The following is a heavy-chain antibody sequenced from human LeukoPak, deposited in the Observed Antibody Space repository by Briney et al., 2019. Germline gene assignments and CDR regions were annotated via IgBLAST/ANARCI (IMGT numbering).Heavy chain of an antibody. D-gene: IGHD4-17*01. V-gene: IGHV1-2*02. J-gene: IGHJ4*02. CDR2: INVNRGGT. CDR1: GYTFTDYY. Sequence: ASLKVSCKASGYTFTDYYMHWVRQAPGQGLVWMGWINVNRGGTNYAQRFQGRVTMTRDTSITTAYMELSRLKSDDTAVYYCARVPEFRNDYGDINGQFDYWGQGTLVTVSS. CDR3: ARVPEFRNDYGDINGQFDY.